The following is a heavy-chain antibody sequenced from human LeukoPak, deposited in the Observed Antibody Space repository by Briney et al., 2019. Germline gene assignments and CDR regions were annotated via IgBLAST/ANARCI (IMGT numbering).Heavy chain of an antibody. CDR2: INPNSGGT. V-gene: IGHV1-2*02. CDR1: GYTFTGYY. J-gene: IGHJ4*02. D-gene: IGHD3-10*01. CDR3: ARDNYGSGNYFGY. Sequence: GASVKVSCKASGYTFTGYYMHWVRQAPGQGLEWMGWINPNSGGTNYAQKFQGRVTMTRDTSISTAYMELSRLRSDDTAVYYCARDNYGSGNYFGYWGQGTLVTVSS.